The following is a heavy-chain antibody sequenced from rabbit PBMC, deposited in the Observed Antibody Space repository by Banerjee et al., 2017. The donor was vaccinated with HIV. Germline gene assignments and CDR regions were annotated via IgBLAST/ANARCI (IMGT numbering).Heavy chain of an antibody. CDR1: GIDFSSYYY. CDR3: ARGVNPYVVYGWGL. CDR2: INTSSGNT. J-gene: IGHJ4*01. D-gene: IGHD6-1*01. Sequence: QEQLEESGGDLVKPEGTLTLTCKASGIDFSSYYYMCWVRQAPGKGLEWIACINTSSGNTVYATWAKGRFTISKTSSTTMTLQMTSLTAADTATYFCARGVNPYVVYGWGLWGPGTLVTVS. V-gene: IGHV1S45*01.